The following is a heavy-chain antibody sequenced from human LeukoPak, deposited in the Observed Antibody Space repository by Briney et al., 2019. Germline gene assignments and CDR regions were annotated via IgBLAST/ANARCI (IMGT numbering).Heavy chain of an antibody. J-gene: IGHJ4*02. V-gene: IGHV3-33*01. CDR3: AREEEPYYYDSSGYLY. D-gene: IGHD3-22*01. CDR2: IWYDGSNK. Sequence: PGGSLRLSCAASGFTFSSYGMHWVRQAPGKGLEWVAVIWYDGSNKYYADSVKGRFTISRDNSKNTLYLQMNSLRAEDTAVYYCAREEEPYYYDSSGYLYWGQGTLVTVSS. CDR1: GFTFSSYG.